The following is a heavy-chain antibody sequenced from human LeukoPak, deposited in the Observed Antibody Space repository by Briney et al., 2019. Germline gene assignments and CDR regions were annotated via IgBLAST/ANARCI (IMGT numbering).Heavy chain of an antibody. CDR3: ARASGYYDGSGYVSEYFQH. D-gene: IGHD3-22*01. Sequence: SETLSLTCTVSGGSISSYYWSWIRQPAGKGLEWIGRIYTSGSSTYNPSLKGRVTMSLDTSKNQFSLKLSSVTAADTAVYYCARASGYYDGSGYVSEYFQHWGQGTLVTVSS. CDR2: IYTSGSS. CDR1: GGSISSYY. V-gene: IGHV4-4*07. J-gene: IGHJ1*01.